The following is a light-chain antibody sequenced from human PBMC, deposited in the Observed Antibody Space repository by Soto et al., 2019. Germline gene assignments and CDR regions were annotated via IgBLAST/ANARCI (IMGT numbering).Light chain of an antibody. CDR3: HIYGASPWA. J-gene: IGKJ1*01. Sequence: IVLTQSPGTLSLSPGDRATLSCRASQSVSSNFLAWYQQKPGQAPRLLIYGALTRATDVPDRFSGSASGTDFTLTISRLEPEDFAVYYCHIYGASPWAFGQGTKVEI. CDR1: QSVSSNF. CDR2: GAL. V-gene: IGKV3-20*01.